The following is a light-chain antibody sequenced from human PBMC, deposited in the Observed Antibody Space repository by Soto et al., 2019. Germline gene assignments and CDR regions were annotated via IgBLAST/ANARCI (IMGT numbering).Light chain of an antibody. CDR1: SGSVSTSYY. J-gene: IGLJ2*01. V-gene: IGLV8-61*01. Sequence: QTVVTQEPSFSVSPGGTVTLTCGLSSGSVSTSYYPSWYQQTPGQAPRTLIYSTNTRSSGVPDRFSGSILGNKAALTITGAQADDESDYYCALYMGSGPVVFGGVTKLTVL. CDR2: STN. CDR3: ALYMGSGPVV.